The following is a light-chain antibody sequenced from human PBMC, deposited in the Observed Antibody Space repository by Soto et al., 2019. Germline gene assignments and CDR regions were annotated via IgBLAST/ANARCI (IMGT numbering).Light chain of an antibody. CDR1: QSVSSN. V-gene: IGKV3-15*01. Sequence: EIVMTQSPAPLSVSPGERATLSCRASQSVSSNLAWYQQKPGQAPRLLIYGASTRATGIPARFSGRGSGTEFTLTIRSLQSEDCAVYYCQQYNNWTPITVGQGTRLEIK. CDR2: GAS. CDR3: QQYNNWTPIT. J-gene: IGKJ5*01.